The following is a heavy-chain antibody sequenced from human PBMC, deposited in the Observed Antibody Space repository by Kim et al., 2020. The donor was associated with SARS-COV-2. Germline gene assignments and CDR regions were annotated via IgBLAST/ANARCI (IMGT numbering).Heavy chain of an antibody. CDR3: ARNVIAVAGTGDY. Sequence: SPAFQGHVTISADKSISTAYLQWSSLKASDTAMYYCARNVIAVAGTGDYWGQGTLVTVSS. V-gene: IGHV5-10-1*01. J-gene: IGHJ4*02. D-gene: IGHD6-19*01.